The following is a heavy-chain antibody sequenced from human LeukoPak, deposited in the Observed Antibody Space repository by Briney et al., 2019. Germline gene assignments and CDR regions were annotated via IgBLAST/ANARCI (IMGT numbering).Heavy chain of an antibody. J-gene: IGHJ4*02. D-gene: IGHD3-10*01. V-gene: IGHV3-11*01. Sequence: GGSLGLSCAASGFTFSDYYMSWIRQAPGKGLEWVSYITSGGTKYYADSVKGRFTISRDNAKNSPYLQMNSLRAEDTAVYYCARDGGSGNYFIDYWGQGTLVTVSS. CDR1: GFTFSDYY. CDR2: ITSGGTK. CDR3: ARDGGSGNYFIDY.